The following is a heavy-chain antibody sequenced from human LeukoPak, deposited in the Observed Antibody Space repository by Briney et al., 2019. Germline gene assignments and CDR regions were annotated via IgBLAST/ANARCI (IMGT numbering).Heavy chain of an antibody. CDR1: GGSFSGYY. CDR2: INHSGST. D-gene: IGHD6-13*01. Sequence: SETLSLTCAVYGGSFSGYYWSWIRQPPGKGLEWIGEINHSGSTNYNPSLKSRVTISVDTSKNQFPLKLSSVTAADTAVYYCAREGGSSWYSRDYYYMDVWGKGSTVTVSS. CDR3: AREGGSSWYSRDYYYMDV. V-gene: IGHV4-34*01. J-gene: IGHJ6*03.